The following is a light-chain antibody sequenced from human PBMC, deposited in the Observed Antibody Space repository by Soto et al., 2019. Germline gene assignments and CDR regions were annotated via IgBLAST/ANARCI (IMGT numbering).Light chain of an antibody. CDR1: SSNIGSNY. J-gene: IGLJ2*01. CDR3: AAWDDSLSGLV. V-gene: IGLV1-47*02. Sequence: QPVLTQPPSASGTPGQRVTISCSGRSSNIGSNYVYWYQQLPGTAPKLLIYSNNQRPSGVPDRFSGSKSGTSASLAISGLRSEDEADYYCAAWDDSLSGLVFGGGTKLTVL. CDR2: SNN.